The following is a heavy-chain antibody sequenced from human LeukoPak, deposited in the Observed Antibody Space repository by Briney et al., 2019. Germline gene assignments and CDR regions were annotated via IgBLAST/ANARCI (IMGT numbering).Heavy chain of an antibody. V-gene: IGHV3-23*01. Sequence: GGSLRLSCAASGFTSSSYAMNWVRQAPGKGLEWVSSISGSGGSTYYADSVKGRFTISRDNSKNTLYLQMNSLRAEDTAVYYCAKAPDDVGTYYFDYWGQGTLVTVSS. CDR1: GFTSSSYA. D-gene: IGHD3-16*01. CDR2: ISGSGGST. J-gene: IGHJ4*02. CDR3: AKAPDDVGTYYFDY.